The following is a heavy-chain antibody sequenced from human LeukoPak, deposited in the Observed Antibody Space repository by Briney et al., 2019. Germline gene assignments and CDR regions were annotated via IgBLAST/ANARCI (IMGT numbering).Heavy chain of an antibody. CDR3: VKDLSYESSGSFFDF. J-gene: IGHJ4*02. CDR2: ISWDGTT. CDR1: GFLFEDYT. V-gene: IGHV3-43*01. D-gene: IGHD3-22*01. Sequence: PGGSLRLSCAASGFLFEDYTMQWVRHAPGKTLEWVSLISWDGTTYYADSVKGRFTISRDNSKDSLYLQMDTLRSEDTAFYYCVKDLSYESSGSFFDFWGQGTLVTVS.